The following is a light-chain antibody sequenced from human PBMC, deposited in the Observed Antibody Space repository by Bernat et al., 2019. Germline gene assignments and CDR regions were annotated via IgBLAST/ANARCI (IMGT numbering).Light chain of an antibody. Sequence: SALTQPPSASGSPGQSVTTSCTGTSSDAGGYNYVSWYQKHPGKAPKLMIYEVTKRPSVVPDRFSGSKSGNAASLTVSELQAEDEADYYCCSFAVNNTWVFGGRTTLTVL. CDR3: CSFAVNNTWV. CDR1: SSDAGGYNY. CDR2: EVT. J-gene: IGLJ3*02. V-gene: IGLV2-8*01.